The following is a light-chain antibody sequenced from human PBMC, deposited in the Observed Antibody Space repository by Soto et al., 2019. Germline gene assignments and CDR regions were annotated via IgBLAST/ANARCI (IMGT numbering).Light chain of an antibody. CDR1: KSITNY. Sequence: EIQMTQSPSSLSTSVGDRDTSTCRASKSITNYLNWYQQKPGRLPKHLLYAASRLQSGVPSRYNGSGSGTEVPLTIRSRRPEDFETYYCHQSYITPWPFGQGNKVEIK. V-gene: IGKV1-39*01. CDR3: HQSYITPWP. J-gene: IGKJ1*01. CDR2: AAS.